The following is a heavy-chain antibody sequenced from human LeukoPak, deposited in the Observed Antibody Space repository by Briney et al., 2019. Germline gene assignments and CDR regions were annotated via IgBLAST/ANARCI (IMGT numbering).Heavy chain of an antibody. Sequence: HPGGSPTLSCAASALTFSSNGMHWVRQAPGKGREWVAVISYDGRNKYYTDSVNGRFTTSRDNSKNTLYLQMNSLRAEDTAVYYCASGLLASGDYWGQGTLVTVSS. J-gene: IGHJ4*02. CDR1: ALTFSSNG. V-gene: IGHV3-30*03. CDR2: ISYDGRNK. CDR3: ASGLLASGDY. D-gene: IGHD3-3*02.